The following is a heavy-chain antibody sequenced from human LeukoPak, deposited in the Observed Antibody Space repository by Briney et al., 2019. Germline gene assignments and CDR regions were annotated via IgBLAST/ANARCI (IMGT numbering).Heavy chain of an antibody. Sequence: PGGSLRLSCSTSGFTFSTYAMHWVRQAPGKGLEYVSGISSQGGSTHYAASVKGRFTISRDNSKNTLYLQMNNLRPEDTAVYHCLKGGWATIGPPKDWGQGTLVSVSS. CDR2: ISSQGGST. CDR3: LKGGWATIGPPKD. V-gene: IGHV3-64D*08. J-gene: IGHJ4*02. D-gene: IGHD5-24*01. CDR1: GFTFSTYA.